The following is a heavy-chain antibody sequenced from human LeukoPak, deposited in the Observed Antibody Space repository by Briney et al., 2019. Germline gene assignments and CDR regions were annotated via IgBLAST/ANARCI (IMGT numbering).Heavy chain of an antibody. CDR1: GYSISSGYY. D-gene: IGHD3-10*01. Sequence: PSETLSLTCTVSGYSISSGYYWGWIRQPPGKGLEWIGEINHSGSTNYNPSLKSRVTISVDTSKNQFSLKLSSVTAADTAVYYCARAPPGSGNSFDIWGQGTMVTVSS. V-gene: IGHV4-38-2*02. CDR3: ARAPPGSGNSFDI. CDR2: INHSGST. J-gene: IGHJ3*02.